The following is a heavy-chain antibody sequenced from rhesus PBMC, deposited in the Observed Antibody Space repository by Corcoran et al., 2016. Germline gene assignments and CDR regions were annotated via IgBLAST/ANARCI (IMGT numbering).Heavy chain of an antibody. J-gene: IGHJ4*01. Sequence: VQLQESGTGLVKPSETLSLSCSVSGHSISRGYGWSRSRQPTGKGLEWIGFIGGSSASTNYNPSLKSLVTISKDTSKNQFSLKLSSVTAADTAVYYCARARALTYYFDYWGQGVLVTVSS. CDR2: IGGSSAST. D-gene: IGHD3-9*01. V-gene: IGHV4-127*01. CDR1: GHSISRGYG. CDR3: ARARALTYYFDY.